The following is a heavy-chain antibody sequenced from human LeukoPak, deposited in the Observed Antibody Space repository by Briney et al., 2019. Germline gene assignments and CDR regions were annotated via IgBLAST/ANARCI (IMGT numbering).Heavy chain of an antibody. CDR1: GFTFSSYA. CDR3: ARGLGMVRGVIFDC. D-gene: IGHD3-10*01. J-gene: IGHJ4*02. V-gene: IGHV3-30-3*01. Sequence: PGGSLRLSCAASGFTFSSYAMHWVRQAPGQGLEWVAVTSHDGSNKYYADSVRGRFTISRDNSKNTLYLQMNSLKPEDMAVYFCARGLGMVRGVIFDCWGQGTLVTVSS. CDR2: TSHDGSNK.